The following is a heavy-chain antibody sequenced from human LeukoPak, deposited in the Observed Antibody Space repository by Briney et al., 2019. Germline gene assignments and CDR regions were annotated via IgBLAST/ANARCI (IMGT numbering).Heavy chain of an antibody. Sequence: TGGSLRLSCAASGFTFSTYWMSWVRQAPGKGLEWVANIRQDGSDKYYVDSVKGRFTISRDNAKNSLYLQMNSLRADDTAVYYCATYPGIAVAGTGFDYWGQGTLVTVSS. CDR3: ATYPGIAVAGTGFDY. CDR1: GFTFSTYW. CDR2: IRQDGSDK. D-gene: IGHD6-19*01. J-gene: IGHJ4*02. V-gene: IGHV3-7*01.